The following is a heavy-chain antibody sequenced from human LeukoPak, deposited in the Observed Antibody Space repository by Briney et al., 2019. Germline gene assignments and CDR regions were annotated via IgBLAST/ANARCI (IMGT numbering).Heavy chain of an antibody. Sequence: SETLSLTCTVSGVSISSSSYYWGWIRQPPGKGLEWIGSIYYSGSTYYNPSLKSRVTISVDTSKNQFSLKLSSVTAADTAVYYCARLERYSGSYTFDYWGQGTLVTVSS. CDR2: IYYSGST. J-gene: IGHJ4*02. V-gene: IGHV4-39*01. CDR1: GVSISSSSYY. D-gene: IGHD1-26*01. CDR3: ARLERYSGSYTFDY.